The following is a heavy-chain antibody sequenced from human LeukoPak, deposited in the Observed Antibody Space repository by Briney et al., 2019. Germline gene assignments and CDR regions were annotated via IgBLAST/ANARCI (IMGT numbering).Heavy chain of an antibody. CDR1: GFTFSSYW. J-gene: IGHJ4*02. D-gene: IGHD4-11*01. CDR2: IKQDGSEK. CDR3: AKALYSNYFDY. V-gene: IGHV3-7*01. Sequence: PGGSLRLSCAASGFTFSSYWMSWVRQAPGKGLEWVANIKQDGSEKYYVDSVKGRFTISRDNAKNSLYLQMNSLRAEDTAVYYCAKALYSNYFDYWGQGTLVTVSS.